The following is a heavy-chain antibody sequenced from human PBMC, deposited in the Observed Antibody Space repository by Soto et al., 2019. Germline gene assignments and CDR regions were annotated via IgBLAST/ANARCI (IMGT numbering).Heavy chain of an antibody. CDR2: VYYRGRS. CDR1: GGSVSNSNYY. J-gene: IGHJ4*02. D-gene: IGHD2-8*01. CDR3: VSQRTSVLTQAYFDY. V-gene: IGHV4-39*01. Sequence: TLSLTCTVSGGSVSNSNYYWGWIRQSPGKGLEWIGSVYYRGRSYSKSSVKSRVTISVDTSKNQFSLNLNSVTASDTAVYYCVSQRTSVLTQAYFDYWGPGALVTVSS.